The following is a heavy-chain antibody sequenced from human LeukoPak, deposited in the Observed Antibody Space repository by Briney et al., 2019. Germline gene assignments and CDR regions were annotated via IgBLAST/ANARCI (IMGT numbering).Heavy chain of an antibody. D-gene: IGHD4-17*01. CDR2: IIPIFGTA. Sequence: SVKVSCKASGGTFNNYALSWVRQAPGQGLEWMGGIIPIFGTANYAQKFQGRVTITADESTSTAYMELSSLRSEDTAVYYCAHGDSQHYYYYGMDVWGQGTTVTVSS. J-gene: IGHJ6*02. CDR3: AHGDSQHYYYYGMDV. CDR1: GGTFNNYA. V-gene: IGHV1-69*01.